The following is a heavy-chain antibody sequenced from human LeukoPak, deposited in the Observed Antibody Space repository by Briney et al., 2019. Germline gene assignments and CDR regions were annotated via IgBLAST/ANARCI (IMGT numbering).Heavy chain of an antibody. D-gene: IGHD6-19*01. J-gene: IGHJ4*02. Sequence: GGSLRLSCAASGFTVSGNYMRWVGRAPEKGLEWVSVIYSDGYTYYADSVKGRFTISRDNSKNTLYLQMNSLRVEDTAVYYCARDSSGPAYWGQGTLVTVSS. V-gene: IGHV3-53*01. CDR3: ARDSSGPAY. CDR2: IYSDGYT. CDR1: GFTVSGNY.